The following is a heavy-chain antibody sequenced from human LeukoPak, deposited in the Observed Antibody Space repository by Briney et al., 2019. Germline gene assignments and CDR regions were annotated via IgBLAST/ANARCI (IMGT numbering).Heavy chain of an antibody. J-gene: IGHJ4*02. CDR1: GGSISSGGYS. CDR3: AGYDAEGYFDY. Sequence: SQTLSLTCAVSGGSISSGGYSWSWIRQPPGKGLEWIGYIYYSGSTNYNPSLKSRVTISVDTSRNQFSLKLSSVTAADTAVYYCAGYDAEGYFDYWGQGTLVTVSS. CDR2: IYYSGST. V-gene: IGHV4-30-4*07. D-gene: IGHD6-13*01.